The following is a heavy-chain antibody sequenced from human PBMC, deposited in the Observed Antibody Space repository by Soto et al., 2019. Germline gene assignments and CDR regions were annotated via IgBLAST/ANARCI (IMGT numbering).Heavy chain of an antibody. V-gene: IGHV3-23*01. J-gene: IGHJ6*04. D-gene: IGHD5-12*01. CDR1: GFTFNSYA. CDR2: ISGSGDTS. Sequence: GGSLRLSCAASGFTFNSYAMSWVRQAPGKGLEWVSAISGSGDTSYYADSVKGRFTISRDNSKNTLYLQMNSLRAEDTAVYYCAKLSGYGLAVYLMDVWVKGTTVTGSS. CDR3: AKLSGYGLAVYLMDV.